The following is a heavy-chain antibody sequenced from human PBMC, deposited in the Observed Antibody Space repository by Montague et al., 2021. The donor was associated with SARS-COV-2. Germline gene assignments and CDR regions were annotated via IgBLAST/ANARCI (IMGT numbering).Heavy chain of an antibody. D-gene: IGHD2-15*01. J-gene: IGHJ6*02. CDR2: ISHGGGT. CDR1: GGSFSSY. Sequence: ETLSLTCDVYGGSFSSYWSWIRQPPGRGLEWVGQISHGGGTNYNPSLKSLVTISVDTSKNQVSLKLSSVTAADTAVYYCASHCGGGRCYFGMDVWGQGTTVTVSS. V-gene: IGHV4-34*01. CDR3: ASHCGGGRCYFGMDV.